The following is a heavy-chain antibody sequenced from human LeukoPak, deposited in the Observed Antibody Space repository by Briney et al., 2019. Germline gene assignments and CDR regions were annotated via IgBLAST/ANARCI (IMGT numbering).Heavy chain of an antibody. Sequence: GGSLRLSCAASGFTFSNAWMNWVRQAPGKGLEWVGRIKSKTDGGTTDYAAPVKGRFTISRDNSKNTLYLQMNSLRAEDTAVYYCARDQFVTTSGGFDYWGQGTLVTVSS. CDR2: IKSKTDGGTT. CDR1: GFTFSNAW. D-gene: IGHD4-17*01. V-gene: IGHV3-15*07. CDR3: ARDQFVTTSGGFDY. J-gene: IGHJ4*02.